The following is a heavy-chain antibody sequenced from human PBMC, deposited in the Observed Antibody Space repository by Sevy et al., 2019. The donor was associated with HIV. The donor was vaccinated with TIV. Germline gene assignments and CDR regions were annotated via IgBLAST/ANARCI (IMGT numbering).Heavy chain of an antibody. CDR3: ARDLSIAAAGTTLDY. CDR2: INPNSGGT. CDR1: GYTFTGYY. Sequence: ASVKVSCKASGYTFTGYYMHWVRQAPGQGLEWMGWINPNSGGTNYAQKFQGRVTMTRDTSISTAYMELSRLRSDDTAVYYCARDLSIAAAGTTLDYWVQGTLVTVSS. V-gene: IGHV1-2*02. D-gene: IGHD6-13*01. J-gene: IGHJ4*02.